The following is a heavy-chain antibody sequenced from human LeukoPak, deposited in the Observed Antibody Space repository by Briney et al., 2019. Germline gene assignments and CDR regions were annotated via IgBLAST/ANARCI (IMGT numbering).Heavy chain of an antibody. CDR2: INSDGSST. Sequence: GGSLSLSCAASGFTFSSYWMHWVRQAPGKGLVWVSRINSDGSSTSYADSVKGRFTISRDNAKNTLYLQMNSLRAEDTAVYYCASAFSSGAPADHWGQGTLVTVSS. D-gene: IGHD6-19*01. CDR3: ASAFSSGAPADH. J-gene: IGHJ4*02. V-gene: IGHV3-74*01. CDR1: GFTFSSYW.